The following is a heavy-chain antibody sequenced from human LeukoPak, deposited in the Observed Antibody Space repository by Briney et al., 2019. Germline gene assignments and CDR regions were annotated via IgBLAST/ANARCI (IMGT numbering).Heavy chain of an antibody. Sequence: PSETLSLTSAVYGGSFSGYYWSWIRQPPGKGLEWIGEINHSGSTNYNPYLKSRVTISVDTSKNQFSLKLSSVTAADTAVYYCARLYCSSTSCQGTGDYYFDCWGQGTLVTVSS. V-gene: IGHV4-34*01. J-gene: IGHJ4*02. CDR2: INHSGST. CDR1: GGSFSGYY. D-gene: IGHD2-2*01. CDR3: ARLYCSSTSCQGTGDYYFDC.